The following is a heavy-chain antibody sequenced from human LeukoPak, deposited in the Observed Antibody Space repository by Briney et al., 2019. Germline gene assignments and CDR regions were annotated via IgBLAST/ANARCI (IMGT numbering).Heavy chain of an antibody. Sequence: PSETLSLTCTVSGYSISSGYYWGWIRQPPGKGLEWIGSIYHSGSTYYNPSLKSRVTISVDTSKNQFSLKLSSVTAADTAVYYCARDAANPGAVAGLTYFDYWGQGTLVTVSS. CDR3: ARDAANPGAVAGLTYFDY. D-gene: IGHD6-19*01. J-gene: IGHJ4*02. CDR1: GYSISSGYY. CDR2: IYHSGST. V-gene: IGHV4-38-2*02.